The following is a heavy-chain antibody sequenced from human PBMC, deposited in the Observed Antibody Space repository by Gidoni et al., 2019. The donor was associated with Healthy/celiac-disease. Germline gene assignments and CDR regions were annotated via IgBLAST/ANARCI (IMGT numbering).Heavy chain of an antibody. CDR1: GFTFSAYY. CDR3: ARDHSWYYYDSSGYPVDY. Sequence: QVQLVESGGGLVQPGGSLRLSCAASGFTFSAYYMSWIRQAPGKGLEWVSYISSSGSTIYYADSVKGRFTISRDNAKNSLYLQMNSLRAEDTAVYYCARDHSWYYYDSSGYPVDYWGQGTLVTVSS. CDR2: ISSSGSTI. J-gene: IGHJ4*02. D-gene: IGHD3-22*01. V-gene: IGHV3-11*01.